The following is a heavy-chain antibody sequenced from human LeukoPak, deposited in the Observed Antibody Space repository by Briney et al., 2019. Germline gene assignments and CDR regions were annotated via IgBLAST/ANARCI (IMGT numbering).Heavy chain of an antibody. J-gene: IGHJ4*02. CDR2: ISSSGRTI. Sequence: GGSLRLSCAASGFTFSSYEMNWVRQAPGKGLEWVSYISSSGRTIYYADSVKGRFTISRDNAKNSLYLQMNSLRAEDTAVYYCARDPIYYDSSGHSPRFDYWGQGTLVTVSS. D-gene: IGHD3-22*01. CDR1: GFTFSSYE. CDR3: ARDPIYYDSSGHSPRFDY. V-gene: IGHV3-48*03.